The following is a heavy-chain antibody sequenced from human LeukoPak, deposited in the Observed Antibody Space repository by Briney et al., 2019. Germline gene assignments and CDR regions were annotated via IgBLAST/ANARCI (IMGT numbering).Heavy chain of an antibody. CDR3: ARDRWNNNAFDI. V-gene: IGHV3-23*01. CDR1: GFTFSSYT. Sequence: PGGSLRLSCAASGFTFSSYTMNWVRQAPGKGLEWVSAISGSGVGTYYADSVKGRFTISRDNSWNTLYLQMDSLRAEDTAVYYCARDRWNNNAFDIWGQGTMVTVSS. J-gene: IGHJ3*02. CDR2: ISGSGVGT. D-gene: IGHD1/OR15-1a*01.